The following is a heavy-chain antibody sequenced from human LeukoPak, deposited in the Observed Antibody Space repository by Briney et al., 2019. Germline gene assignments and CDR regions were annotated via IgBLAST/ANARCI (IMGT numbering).Heavy chain of an antibody. D-gene: IGHD1-20*01. J-gene: IGHJ6*02. CDR2: IIPILGIA. Sequence: GASVKVSCKASGGTFSSYTISWVRQAPGQGLEWMGRIIPILGIANYAQKFQGRVTITADKSTSTAYMELSSLRSEDTAVYYCASAGITGKPTNSYYYYYGMDVWGQGTTDTVSS. V-gene: IGHV1-69*02. CDR1: GGTFSSYT. CDR3: ASAGITGKPTNSYYYYYGMDV.